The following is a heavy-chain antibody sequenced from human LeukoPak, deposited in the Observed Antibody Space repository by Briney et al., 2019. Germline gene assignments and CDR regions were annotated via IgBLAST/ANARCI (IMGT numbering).Heavy chain of an antibody. CDR3: ARRSGNYYYYYMDV. J-gene: IGHJ6*03. CDR1: GFTFSSYG. Sequence: PGGSLRLSCAASGFTFSSYGMHWVRQAPGKGLVWVSRINSDGSSTSYADSVKGRFTISRDNAKNTLYLQMNSLRAEDTAVYYCARRSGNYYYYYMDVWGKGTTVTVSS. V-gene: IGHV3-74*01. D-gene: IGHD3-10*01. CDR2: INSDGSST.